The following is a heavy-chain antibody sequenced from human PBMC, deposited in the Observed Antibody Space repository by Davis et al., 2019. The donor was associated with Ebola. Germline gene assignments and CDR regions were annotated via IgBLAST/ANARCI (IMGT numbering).Heavy chain of an antibody. V-gene: IGHV1-18*04. CDR1: GYTFTSYG. CDR3: ARDSSGVVGANDFDY. D-gene: IGHD1-26*01. CDR2: ISAYNGNT. J-gene: IGHJ4*02. Sequence: ASVKVSCKASGYTFTSYGISWVRQAPGQGLEWMGWISAYNGNTNYAQKFQGRVTMTRITSINTAYMELSSLRSEDTAVYFCARDSSGVVGANDFDYWGQGTLVTVSS.